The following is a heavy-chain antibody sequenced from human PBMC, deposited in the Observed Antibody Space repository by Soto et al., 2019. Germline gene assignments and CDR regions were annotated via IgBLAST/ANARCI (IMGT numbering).Heavy chain of an antibody. V-gene: IGHV1-18*04. CDR2: ISAYNGNT. CDR3: ARHVGYCSSTICYGPFDP. J-gene: IGHJ5*02. Sequence: GASVKVSCKASGYTFTGYYMHWVRQAPGQGLEWMGWISAYNGNTNYAQKLQGRVTMTTDTSTSTAYMELRSLRSDDTAVYYCARHVGYCSSTICYGPFDPWGQGTLVTVSS. CDR1: GYTFTGYY. D-gene: IGHD2-2*01.